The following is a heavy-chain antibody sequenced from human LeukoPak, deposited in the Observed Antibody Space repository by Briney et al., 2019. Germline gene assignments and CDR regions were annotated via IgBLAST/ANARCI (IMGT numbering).Heavy chain of an antibody. CDR3: AKGSYYDSSGSFYFDY. J-gene: IGHJ4*02. Sequence: GGSLRLSCAASGFTVSNTYMSWVRQAPGKGLEWVSLIYSGGGTYSADSVKGRFTISRDNSKNTLYVQMNSLGTEDTAAYYCAKGSYYDSSGSFYFDYWGQGTLVTVSS. CDR1: GFTVSNTY. D-gene: IGHD3-22*01. V-gene: IGHV3-53*01. CDR2: IYSGGGT.